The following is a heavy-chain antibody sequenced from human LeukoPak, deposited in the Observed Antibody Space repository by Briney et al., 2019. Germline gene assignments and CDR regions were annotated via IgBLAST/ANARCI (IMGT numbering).Heavy chain of an antibody. CDR3: ARAADVWGTRLLPVGYFQH. CDR2: ISYDGSNK. Sequence: PGGSLRLSCAASGFTFSSYGMHWVRQAPGEGLEWVAVISYDGSNKYYADSVKGRFTISRDNSKNTLYLQMNSLRAEDTAVYYCARAADVWGTRLLPVGYFQHWGQGTLVTVSS. J-gene: IGHJ1*01. D-gene: IGHD3-16*01. V-gene: IGHV3-30*19. CDR1: GFTFSSYG.